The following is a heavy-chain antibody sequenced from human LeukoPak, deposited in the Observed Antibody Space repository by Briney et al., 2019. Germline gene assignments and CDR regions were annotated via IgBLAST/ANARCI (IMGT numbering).Heavy chain of an antibody. CDR3: ARDVMSGWPAWYFDY. CDR2: IWYDGSNK. Sequence: GGSLRLSCAASGFTFSSYGMHWVRQAPGKRLEWVAVIWYDGSNKYYADSVKGRFTISRDNSKNTLYLQMNSLRAEDTAVYYCARDVMSGWPAWYFDYWGQGTLVTVSS. D-gene: IGHD6-19*01. J-gene: IGHJ4*02. V-gene: IGHV3-33*01. CDR1: GFTFSSYG.